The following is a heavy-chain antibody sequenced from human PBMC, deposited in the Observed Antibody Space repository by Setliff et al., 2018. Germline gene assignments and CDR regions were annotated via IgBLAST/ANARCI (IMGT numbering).Heavy chain of an antibody. CDR2: IRHDESDI. CDR3: VRDSSADYYDNDYFKY. J-gene: IGHJ1*01. V-gene: IGHV3-30*02. CDR1: GFTFRGFA. D-gene: IGHD2-21*02. Sequence: GGSLRPSCAASGFTFRGFAMHWVRQAPGKGLEWVAFIRHDESDIYYTNSVKGRFTVSRDNSKNTLYLQMNILRPEDTALYYCVRDSSADYYDNDYFKYWGQGALVTVSS.